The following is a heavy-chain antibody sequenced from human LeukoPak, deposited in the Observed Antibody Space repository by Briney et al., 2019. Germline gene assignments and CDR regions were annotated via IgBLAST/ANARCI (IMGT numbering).Heavy chain of an antibody. J-gene: IGHJ4*02. CDR1: GFTFFRSW. CDR2: INQDGSEK. CDR3: ARDEDHAAAY. D-gene: IGHD2-15*01. Sequence: GGSLRLSCAASGFTFFRSWMSWVRQAPGKGLEWVANINQDGSEKYYVDSVKGRFTISRDNAKNSLYLQMNGLRADDTAVYYCARDEDHAAAYWGQGTLVTISS. V-gene: IGHV3-7*03.